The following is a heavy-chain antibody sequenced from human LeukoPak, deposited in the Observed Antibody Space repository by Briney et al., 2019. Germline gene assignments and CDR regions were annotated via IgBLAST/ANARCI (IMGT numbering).Heavy chain of an antibody. CDR3: ARTFSHMRGCSSTSCYGGDY. Sequence: ASVKVSCKASGYTFTGYYTHWVRQAPGQGLEWMGWINPNSGGTNYAQKFQGRVTMTRDTSISTAYMELSRLRSDDTAVYYCARTFSHMRGCSSTSCYGGDYWGQGTLVTVSS. CDR1: GYTFTGYY. CDR2: INPNSGGT. J-gene: IGHJ4*02. V-gene: IGHV1-2*02. D-gene: IGHD2-2*01.